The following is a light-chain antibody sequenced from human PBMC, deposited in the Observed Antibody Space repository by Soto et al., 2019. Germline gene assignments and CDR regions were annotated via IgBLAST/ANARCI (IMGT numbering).Light chain of an antibody. V-gene: IGKV3-15*01. CDR1: QSVSSY. CDR3: HQYSNWPLIT. Sequence: EIVMTQSPVTLSVSPGEGATLSCRASQSVSSYLSWYQHKRGQAPRLLIYGASTRATGIPVRFSGSGSGTEFTLTIRGLQAEDCPVYFCHQYSNWPLITFGQGTRLEIK. J-gene: IGKJ5*01. CDR2: GAS.